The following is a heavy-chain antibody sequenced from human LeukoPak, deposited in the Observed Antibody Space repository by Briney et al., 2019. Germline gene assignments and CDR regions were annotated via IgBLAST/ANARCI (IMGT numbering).Heavy chain of an antibody. CDR3: ARGRGPLYFDY. V-gene: IGHV4-61*09. J-gene: IGHJ4*02. D-gene: IGHD3-10*01. CDR2: IYTSGTT. CDR1: GGSINSGSFY. Sequence: SETLSLTCTVSGGSINSGSFYWNWIRQSAGKGLEWIGHIYTSGTTNCNPSLKSRVTISLDTSKNQFSLKLNSVTAADTAVYYCARGRGPLYFDYWGQGTLVTVSS.